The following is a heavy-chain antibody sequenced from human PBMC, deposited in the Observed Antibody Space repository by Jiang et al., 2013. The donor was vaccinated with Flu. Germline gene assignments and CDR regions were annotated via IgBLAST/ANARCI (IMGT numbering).Heavy chain of an antibody. J-gene: IGHJ3*01. CDR3: ATERGSFDV. Sequence: TRYAQNFQDRITMTRDTSTSTVYMDLSSLRSEDTAIYYCATERGSFDVWGQGTVVIVSS. V-gene: IGHV1-46*01. CDR2: T.